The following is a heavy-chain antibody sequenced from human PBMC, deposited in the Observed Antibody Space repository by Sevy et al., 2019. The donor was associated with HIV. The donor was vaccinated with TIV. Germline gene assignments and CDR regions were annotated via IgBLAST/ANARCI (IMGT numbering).Heavy chain of an antibody. CDR3: ARAGYCRGGTCLSGFYYAMDV. Sequence: GGSLRLSCAVSGFTLTNEFFSWVRQAPGKGLEWVAVVYSGGATYYEDSVKGRSTISRDKSKSTLYVQRKSLRAEDTALYYWARAGYCRGGTCLSGFYYAMDVWGQGTRVTVSS. CDR2: VYSGGAT. V-gene: IGHV3-53*01. CDR1: GFTLTNEF. D-gene: IGHD2-15*01. J-gene: IGHJ6*02.